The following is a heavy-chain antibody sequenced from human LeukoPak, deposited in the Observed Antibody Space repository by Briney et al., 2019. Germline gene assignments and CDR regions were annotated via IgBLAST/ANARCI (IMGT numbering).Heavy chain of an antibody. CDR3: ARRRYCSSTSCLDY. CDR2: MSPNSGNT. V-gene: IGHV1-8*01. Sequence: ASVKVSCKASGYTFTSYDINWVRQATGQGLEWMGWMSPNSGNTGYAQKFQGRVTMTRNTSISTAYMELSSLRSEDTAVYYCARRRYCSSTSCLDYWGQGTLVTVSS. J-gene: IGHJ4*02. CDR1: GYTFTSYD. D-gene: IGHD2-2*01.